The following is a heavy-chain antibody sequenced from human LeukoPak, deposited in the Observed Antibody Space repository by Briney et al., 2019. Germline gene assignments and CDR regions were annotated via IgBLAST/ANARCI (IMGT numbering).Heavy chain of an antibody. D-gene: IGHD6-19*01. CDR1: GFTFSSYG. CDR2: ISGSGGST. CDR3: AGAVAGSGWYFDI. V-gene: IGHV3-23*01. Sequence: GGSLRLSCAASGFTFSSYGMSWVRQAPGKGLEWVSAISGSGGSTYYADSVKGRFTISRDNSKNTLYLQMNSLRAEDTAVYYCAGAVAGSGWYFDIWVRGTLVTVSS. J-gene: IGHJ2*01.